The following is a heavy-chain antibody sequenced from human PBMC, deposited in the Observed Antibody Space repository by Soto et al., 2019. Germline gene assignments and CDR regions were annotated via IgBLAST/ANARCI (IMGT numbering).Heavy chain of an antibody. CDR2: TYYRSNWYS. CDR1: GDSVSSNSAM. CDR3: ARDGVVRNTGGYGMDV. V-gene: IGHV6-1*01. D-gene: IGHD2-8*01. J-gene: IGHJ6*02. Sequence: QVRLQQSGPGLVKPSQTLSLTCVISGDSVSSNSAMWNWIRQSPSRGLEWLARTYYRSNWYSDYAVSVKRRITINPDTSKNQFSLQLYSVTPEDTAVYYCARDGVVRNTGGYGMDVWGQGTTVTVSS.